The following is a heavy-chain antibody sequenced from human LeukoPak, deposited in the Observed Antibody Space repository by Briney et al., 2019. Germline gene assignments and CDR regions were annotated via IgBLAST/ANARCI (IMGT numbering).Heavy chain of an antibody. CDR3: ARLGYSASYRDSQIDY. CDR1: GFTFSSYA. J-gene: IGHJ4*02. Sequence: GGSLRLTCAASGFTFSSYAMHWVRHAPGKGLEWVAVISYDGSNKYYADSVKGRFTISRDNSKNTLYLQMNSLRAEDTAVYYCARLGYSASYRDSQIDYWGQGTLVTVSS. D-gene: IGHD1-26*01. CDR2: ISYDGSNK. V-gene: IGHV3-30*04.